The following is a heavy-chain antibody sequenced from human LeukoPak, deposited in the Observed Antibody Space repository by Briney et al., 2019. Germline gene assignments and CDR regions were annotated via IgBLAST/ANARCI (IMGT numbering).Heavy chain of an antibody. J-gene: IGHJ4*02. Sequence: SETLSLTCAVSGGSISSSNWWSWVRQPPGKGLEWIGEIYHSGSTNYNPSLKSRVTISVDKSKNQFSLKLSSVTAADTAVYYCARVMSVGNYVWGSYLLNDYWGQGTLVTVSS. CDR2: IYHSGST. CDR3: ARVMSVGNYVWGSYLLNDY. D-gene: IGHD3-16*02. V-gene: IGHV4-4*02. CDR1: GGSISSSNW.